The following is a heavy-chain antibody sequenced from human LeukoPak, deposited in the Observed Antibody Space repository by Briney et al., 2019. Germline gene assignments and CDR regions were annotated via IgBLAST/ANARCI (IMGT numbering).Heavy chain of an antibody. CDR3: ARGYCSSTSCYTPVGYYYYYMDV. V-gene: IGHV1-69*01. D-gene: IGHD2-2*02. J-gene: IGHJ6*03. CDR2: IIPIFGTA. CDR1: GFTFSSYA. Sequence: GGSLRLSCAASGFTFSSYAISWVRQAPGQGLEWMGGIIPIFGTANYAQKFQGRVTITADESTSTAYMELSSLRSEDTAVYYCARGYCSSTSCYTPVGYYYYYMDVWGKGTTVTVSS.